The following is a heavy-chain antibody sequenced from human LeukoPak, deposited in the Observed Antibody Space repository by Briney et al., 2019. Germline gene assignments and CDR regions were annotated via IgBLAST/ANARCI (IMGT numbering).Heavy chain of an antibody. Sequence: SETLSLTCAVSGESIRSGYYWGWIRQPPGKGLEWIGSCYHSGNTYYNPSLKSRVTISVDTSKNQFSLKLNSVTAADTAVYYCARDSLMGYSYAKTDFWGQGTLVTVSS. CDR3: ARDSLMGYSYAKTDF. V-gene: IGHV4-38-2*02. J-gene: IGHJ4*02. CDR1: GESIRSGYY. D-gene: IGHD5-18*01. CDR2: CYHSGNT.